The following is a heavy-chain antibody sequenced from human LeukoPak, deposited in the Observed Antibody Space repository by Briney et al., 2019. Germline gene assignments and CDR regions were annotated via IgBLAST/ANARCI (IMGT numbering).Heavy chain of an antibody. V-gene: IGHV4-34*01. CDR2: INHSGST. J-gene: IGHJ4*02. Sequence: SETLSLTCAVYGGSFSGYYWSWIRQPPGKGLEWIGEINHSGSTNYNPSLKSRVTISVDTSKNQFSLKLSSVTAADTAVYYCARHADDSLSHFDYWGQGTLVTVSS. D-gene: IGHD1-1*01. CDR1: GGSFSGYY. CDR3: ARHADDSLSHFDY.